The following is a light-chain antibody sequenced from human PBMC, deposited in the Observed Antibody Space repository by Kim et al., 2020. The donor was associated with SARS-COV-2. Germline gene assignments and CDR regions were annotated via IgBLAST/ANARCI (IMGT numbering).Light chain of an antibody. CDR1: SSNVGLHF. CDR3: ATWDVSLNGWV. Sequence: ELTQPPSTSGSPGQRVTISCSGSSSNVGLHFVNWYQQLPGTAPKVFIYNDNQRPSGVPDRFSGSRSGTSASLAISGLQSEDEADYYCATWDVSLNGWVFGGGTQLTVL. CDR2: NDN. J-gene: IGLJ3*02. V-gene: IGLV1-44*01.